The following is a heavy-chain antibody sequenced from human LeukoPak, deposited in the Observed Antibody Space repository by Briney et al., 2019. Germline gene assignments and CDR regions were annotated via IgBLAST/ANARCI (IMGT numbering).Heavy chain of an antibody. Sequence: GGSLRLSCAASGFTFSSYAMSWVRQAPGKGLEWVAFIRHDGSYKYYADSVKGRFTISRDNPQNTLYLQMNSLRIDDTAVYYCVTGGSTWYPDHWGQGTLVTVSS. CDR2: IRHDGSYK. CDR1: GFTFSSYA. J-gene: IGHJ4*02. CDR3: VTGGSTWYPDH. V-gene: IGHV3-30*02. D-gene: IGHD6-13*01.